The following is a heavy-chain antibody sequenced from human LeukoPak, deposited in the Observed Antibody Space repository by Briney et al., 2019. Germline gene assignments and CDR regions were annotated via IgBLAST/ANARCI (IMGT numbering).Heavy chain of an antibody. CDR3: AREGSRGYGNDAFDI. Sequence: GGSLRLSCAASGFTFSSYSMNWVRQAPGKGLEWVSSISSSSSYIYYADSVKGRFTISRDNAKNSLYLQMNSLRAEDTAVYYCAREGSRGYGNDAFDIWGQGTMVTVSS. CDR2: ISSSSSYI. CDR1: GFTFSSYS. J-gene: IGHJ3*02. V-gene: IGHV3-21*01. D-gene: IGHD6-25*01.